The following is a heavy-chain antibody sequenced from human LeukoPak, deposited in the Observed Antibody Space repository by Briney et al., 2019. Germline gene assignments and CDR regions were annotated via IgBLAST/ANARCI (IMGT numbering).Heavy chain of an antibody. CDR2: ISAYNGNT. J-gene: IGHJ4*02. CDR3: ARDLPRYCSGGSCDDY. CDR1: GYTFTIYG. V-gene: IGHV1-18*01. D-gene: IGHD2-15*01. Sequence: GASVTVSFTASGYTFTIYGVSWVRQAPGQGLEWMGWISAYNGNTNYAQKLQGRVTMTTDTSTSTAYMELRSLRSDDTAVYYCARDLPRYCSGGSCDDYWGQGTLVTVSS.